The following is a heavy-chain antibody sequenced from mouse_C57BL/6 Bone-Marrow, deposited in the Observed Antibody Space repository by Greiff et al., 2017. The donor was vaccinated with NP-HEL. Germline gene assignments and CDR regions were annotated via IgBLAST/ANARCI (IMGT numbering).Heavy chain of an antibody. Sequence: EVHLVESGGGLVQPGGSLSLSCAASGFTFTDYYMSWVRQPPGKALEWLGFIRNKANGYTTEYSASVKGRFTISRDNSQSILYLQMNALRAEDSATHYSARAIYYEYADATFYALEYWGQGASVTASS. CDR1: GFTFTDYY. V-gene: IGHV7-3*01. CDR2: IRNKANGYTT. J-gene: IGHJ4*01. CDR3: ARAIYYEYADATFYALEY. D-gene: IGHD2-4*01.